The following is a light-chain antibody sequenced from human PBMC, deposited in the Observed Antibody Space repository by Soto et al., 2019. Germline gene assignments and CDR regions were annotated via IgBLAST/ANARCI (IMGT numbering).Light chain of an antibody. CDR3: QHSSLSPWT. J-gene: IGKJ1*01. CDR1: QSIFNY. Sequence: DIQMTQSPSSLSASVGDRVTITCRASQSIFNYLNWYQQKPGKAPKLLIFATSNLQSAVPSRFSGSGSGTEFTLTISSLQLEDFATYSCQHSSLSPWTFGQGTDVEIK. V-gene: IGKV1-39*01. CDR2: ATS.